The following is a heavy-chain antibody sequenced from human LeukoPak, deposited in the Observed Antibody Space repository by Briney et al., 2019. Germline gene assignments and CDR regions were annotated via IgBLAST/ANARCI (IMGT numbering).Heavy chain of an antibody. CDR3: ARALYSGSSQTALDY. D-gene: IGHD1-26*01. CDR1: GGSFSGYY. Sequence: SETLSLTCAVYGGSFSGYYWSWIRQPPGKGLEWIGEINHSGSTNYNPSLKSRVTISVDTSKNQFSLKLSSVTAADTAVYYCARALYSGSSQTALDYWGQGTLVTVSS. J-gene: IGHJ4*02. CDR2: INHSGST. V-gene: IGHV4-34*01.